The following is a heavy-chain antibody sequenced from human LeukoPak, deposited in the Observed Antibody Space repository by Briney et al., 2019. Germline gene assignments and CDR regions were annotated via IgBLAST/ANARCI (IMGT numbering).Heavy chain of an antibody. J-gene: IGHJ3*01. CDR3: ARDRRRGGVHAFDV. CDR1: GVSMSSGAFY. V-gene: IGHV4-61*08. Sequence: NPSETLSPTCTVSGVSMSSGAFYWSWIRQPPGKGLEWIGYVHHTDSPNFNPSLKSRVTISLDTSKNQFSLKLTSVTAADAAVYYCARDRRRGGVHAFDVWGRGTMVTVSS. CDR2: VHHTDSP. D-gene: IGHD3-10*01.